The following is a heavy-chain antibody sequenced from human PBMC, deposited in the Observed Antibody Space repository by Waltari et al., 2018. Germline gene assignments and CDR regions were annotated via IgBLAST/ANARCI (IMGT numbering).Heavy chain of an antibody. Sequence: QVQLQQWGAGLLQSSETLSLTCAVYGGSFSGYYWGWVRQPPGKGLEWIGEINHAGYNNHNPSLRSRVTMSADTSKSQFSLKLNSVTAADTAVYYCVRLEDCTGPGGHCYSGDPFALDVWGQGTTVTVSS. D-gene: IGHD2-15*01. J-gene: IGHJ6*01. CDR3: VRLEDCTGPGGHCYSGDPFALDV. CDR1: GGSFSGYY. V-gene: IGHV4-34*02. CDR2: INHAGYN.